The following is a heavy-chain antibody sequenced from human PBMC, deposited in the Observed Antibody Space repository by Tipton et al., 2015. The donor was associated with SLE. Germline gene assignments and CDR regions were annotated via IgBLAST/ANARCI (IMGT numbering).Heavy chain of an antibody. Sequence: LRLSCSVSGYSISSGYYWGWIRQSPGRGLEWIGYIHHSGSTKYSPSLESRVTISADTSKNQFSLRLTSVTAADTAVYYCARDQVGMGDFDSWGPGTLVTVSS. J-gene: IGHJ4*02. CDR1: GYSISSGYY. CDR3: ARDQVGMGDFDS. D-gene: IGHD2-21*01. V-gene: IGHV4-38-2*02. CDR2: IHHSGST.